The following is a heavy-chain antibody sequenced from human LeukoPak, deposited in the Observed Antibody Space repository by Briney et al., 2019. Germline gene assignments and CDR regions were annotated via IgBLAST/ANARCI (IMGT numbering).Heavy chain of an antibody. CDR1: GFTFSSYA. CDR2: ISYDGSNK. D-gene: IGHD3-22*01. Sequence: GGSLRLSCAASGFTFSSYAMHWVRQAPGKGLEWVAVISYDGSNKYYADSVKGRFTISRDNSKNTLYLQMNSLRAEDTAVYYCAREWHYSSGYFDYWGQGTLVTVSS. V-gene: IGHV3-30*14. CDR3: AREWHYSSGYFDY. J-gene: IGHJ4*02.